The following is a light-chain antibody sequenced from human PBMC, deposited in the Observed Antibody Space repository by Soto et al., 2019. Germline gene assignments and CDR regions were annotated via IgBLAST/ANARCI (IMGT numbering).Light chain of an antibody. CDR2: AAS. CDR3: QQLNSYPL. J-gene: IGKJ3*01. Sequence: DIQLTQSPSFLSASVGDRVTITCRASQGISSYLAWYQQKPGKAPKLLIYAASTLQSGVPSRFSGSGSVTEFALTISSRQPEDFATYYCQQLNSYPLFGPGTKVDIK. V-gene: IGKV1-9*01. CDR1: QGISSY.